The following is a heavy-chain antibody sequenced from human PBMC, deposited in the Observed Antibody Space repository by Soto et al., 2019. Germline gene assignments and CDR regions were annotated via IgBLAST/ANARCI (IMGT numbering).Heavy chain of an antibody. J-gene: IGHJ6*02. CDR1: GGTFSSYT. Sequence: SVKVSCKASGGTFSSYTISWVRQAPGQGLEWMGRIIPILGIANYAQKSQGRVTITADKSTSTAYMELSSLRSEDTAVYYCARDMRLQGDYYGMDVWGQGTTVTVSS. D-gene: IGHD4-4*01. CDR2: IIPILGIA. CDR3: ARDMRLQGDYYGMDV. V-gene: IGHV1-69*04.